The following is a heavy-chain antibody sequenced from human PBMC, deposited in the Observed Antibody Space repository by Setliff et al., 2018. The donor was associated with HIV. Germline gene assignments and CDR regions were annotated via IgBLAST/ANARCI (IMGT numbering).Heavy chain of an antibody. J-gene: IGHJ3*02. CDR2: IYYSGST. V-gene: IGHV4-59*08. CDR3: ARLARGAFDI. Sequence: PSETLSLTCTVSGGSISSYYWSWIRQPPGKRLEWIGYIYYSGSTNYNPSLKSRVTISVDTSKNQFSLKLSSVTAADTAVYYCARLARGAFDIWGQGTMVTVSS. CDR1: GGSISSYY.